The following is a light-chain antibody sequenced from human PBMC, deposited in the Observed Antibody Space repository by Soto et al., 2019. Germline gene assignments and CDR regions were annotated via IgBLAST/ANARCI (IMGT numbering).Light chain of an antibody. CDR1: LPISNY. CDR3: QKYNRAPLT. J-gene: IGKJ4*01. Sequence: DIQVTHSPASLSASVGDILTITCRASLPISNYSAWYQQKPGKIPNLLIYAASTLQAGVPSRFSGSGSGTDFTLTISSLQPEDVAAYYCQKYNRAPLTCGGGTKV. V-gene: IGKV1-27*01. CDR2: AAS.